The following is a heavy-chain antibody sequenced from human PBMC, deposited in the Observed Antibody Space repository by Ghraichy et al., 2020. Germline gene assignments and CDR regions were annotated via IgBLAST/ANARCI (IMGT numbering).Heavy chain of an antibody. CDR1: GFTFDDYA. J-gene: IGHJ4*02. V-gene: IGHV3-9*01. Sequence: GGSLRLSCAASGFTFDDYAMHWVRQAPGKGLEWVSGISWNSGNMGYVDSVKGRFTISRENAKNTLYLQMDSLRAEDTAFYFCAKDAADDYIDYWGQGTLVTVSS. CDR3: AKDAADDYIDY. CDR2: ISWNSGNM. D-gene: IGHD5-12*01.